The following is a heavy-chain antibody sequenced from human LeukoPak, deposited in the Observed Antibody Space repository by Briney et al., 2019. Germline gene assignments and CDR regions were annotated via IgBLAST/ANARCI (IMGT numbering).Heavy chain of an antibody. V-gene: IGHV4-59*01. D-gene: IGHD3-22*01. CDR1: GGSISSYY. Sequence: PSETLSLTCTVSGGSISSYYWSWIRQPPGKGLEWIGYIYYSGSTYYNPSLRSRVTISVDTSKNQFSLKLSSVTAADTAVYYCARINYYDSSGYYYRVDAFDIWGQGTMVTVSS. CDR3: ARINYYDSSGYYYRVDAFDI. CDR2: IYYSGST. J-gene: IGHJ3*02.